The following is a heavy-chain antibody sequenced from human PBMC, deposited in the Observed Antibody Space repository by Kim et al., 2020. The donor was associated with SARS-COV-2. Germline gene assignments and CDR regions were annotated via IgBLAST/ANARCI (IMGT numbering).Heavy chain of an antibody. D-gene: IGHD3-10*01. J-gene: IGHJ4*02. CDR2: ITWNGGST. CDR3: AKSSGGYNQAAMDS. CDR1: GFPFDDYA. Sequence: GGSLRLSCAASGFPFDDYAMHWVRQAPGKGLEWVSGITWNGGSTDYADSVKGRFTISRDNARSSLFLQMYSLRTEDTALYYCAKSSGGYNQAAMDSWGQGTVVTVSS. V-gene: IGHV3-9*01.